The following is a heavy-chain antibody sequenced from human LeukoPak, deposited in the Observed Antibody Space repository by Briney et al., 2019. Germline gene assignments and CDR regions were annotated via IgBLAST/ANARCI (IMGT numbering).Heavy chain of an antibody. Sequence: GGSLRLSCAASGFTFSGYWMSWVRQAPGKGLEWVANIKQDGSEKYYVDSVKGRFTISRDNAKNSLYLQMNSLRAEDTAVYYCARNAYYYGSGSPLGYWGQGTLVTVSS. CDR3: ARNAYYYGSGSPLGY. CDR2: IKQDGSEK. J-gene: IGHJ4*02. V-gene: IGHV3-7*01. CDR1: GFTFSGYW. D-gene: IGHD3-10*01.